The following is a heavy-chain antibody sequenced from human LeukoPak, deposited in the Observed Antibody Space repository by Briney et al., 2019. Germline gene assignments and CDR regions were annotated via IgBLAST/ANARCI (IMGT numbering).Heavy chain of an antibody. J-gene: IGHJ3*02. CDR3: EGAFDI. CDR1: GFTFSSYA. CDR2: ISGSGRST. Sequence: GGSLRLSCAASGFTFSSYAMSWVRQAPGKGLEWVSTISGSGRSTNYADSVKGRFTISRDNSKNTLYLQMNSLKTEDTAVYYCEGAFDIWGQGTMVTVSS. V-gene: IGHV3-23*01.